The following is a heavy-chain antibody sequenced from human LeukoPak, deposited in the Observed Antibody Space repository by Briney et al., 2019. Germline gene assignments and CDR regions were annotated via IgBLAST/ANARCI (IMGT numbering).Heavy chain of an antibody. V-gene: IGHV3-48*03. CDR2: ISSSGSTI. J-gene: IGHJ4*02. CDR3: ATAGMATVPGYY. D-gene: IGHD5-24*01. CDR1: GFTFSSYE. Sequence: GGSLRLSCAASGFTFSSYEMNWVRQAPGKGLEWVSYISSSGSTIYYADSVKGRFTISRNNPNNSLYLEKTSLRDEHTAVYYCATAGMATVPGYYWGQGTLVTVSS.